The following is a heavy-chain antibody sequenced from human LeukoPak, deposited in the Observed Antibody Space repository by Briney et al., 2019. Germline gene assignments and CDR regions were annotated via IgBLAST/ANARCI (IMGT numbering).Heavy chain of an antibody. Sequence: PGGSLRLSCAASGFTFNSYAMHWVRQAPGKGLEYVSAISSNGGSTYYANSVKGRFTISRDNSKNTLYLQMGSLRAEDMAVYYCARAPRGAVAGYYFDYWGQGTLVTVSS. V-gene: IGHV3-64*01. CDR2: ISSNGGST. J-gene: IGHJ4*02. D-gene: IGHD6-19*01. CDR1: GFTFNSYA. CDR3: ARAPRGAVAGYYFDY.